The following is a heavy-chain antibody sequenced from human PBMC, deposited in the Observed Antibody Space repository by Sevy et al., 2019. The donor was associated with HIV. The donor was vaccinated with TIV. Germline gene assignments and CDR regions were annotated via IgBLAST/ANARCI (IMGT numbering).Heavy chain of an antibody. J-gene: IGHJ4*02. CDR3: ARGRITFFDD. V-gene: IGHV4-39*02. Sequence: SETLSLTCIVSGGPISTCTNFWGWIRQPPGKGLEWIGSIYCGGSTYYNPSLKSRVAISVDTSKNHFSLKVNSVSAADTAVYYCARGRITFFDDWGQGALVTVSS. CDR2: IYCGGST. D-gene: IGHD3-16*01. CDR1: GGPISTCTNF.